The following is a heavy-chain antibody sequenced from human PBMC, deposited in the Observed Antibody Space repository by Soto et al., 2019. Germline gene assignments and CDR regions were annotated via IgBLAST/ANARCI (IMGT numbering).Heavy chain of an antibody. CDR1: GFTFSSYA. D-gene: IGHD6-19*01. CDR2: ISGSGGST. CDR3: ARTGGGWYPSLVWFDP. V-gene: IGHV3-23*01. J-gene: IGHJ5*02. Sequence: PGGSLRLSCAASGFTFSSYAMSWVRQAPGKGLEWVSAISGSGGSTYYADSVKGRFTISRDNSKNTLYLQMNSLRAEDTAVYYCARTGGGWYPSLVWFDPWGQGTLVTVSS.